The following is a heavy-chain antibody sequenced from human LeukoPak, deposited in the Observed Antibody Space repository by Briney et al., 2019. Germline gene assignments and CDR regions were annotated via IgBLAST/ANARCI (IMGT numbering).Heavy chain of an antibody. CDR1: GGTFSSYA. CDR3: ARDKGEYYYDSSGYRDAFDI. V-gene: IGHV1-69*01. J-gene: IGHJ3*02. Sequence: SVKVSCKASGGTFSSYATSWVRQAPGQGLEWMGGIIPIVGTANYAQKFQGRVTITADESTSTAYMELGGLRSEDTAVYYCARDKGEYYYDSSGYRDAFDIWGQGTMVTVSS. CDR2: IIPIVGTA. D-gene: IGHD3-22*01.